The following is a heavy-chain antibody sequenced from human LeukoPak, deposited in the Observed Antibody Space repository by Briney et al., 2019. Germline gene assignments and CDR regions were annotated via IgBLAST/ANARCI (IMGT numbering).Heavy chain of an antibody. CDR2: IREDGNEI. D-gene: IGHD7-27*01. V-gene: IGHV3-7*03. J-gene: IGHJ4*02. Sequence: GGPLRLSCAASGFTFNKFWMGWVRQAPGKGLEWVANIREDGNEIYYVGSVKGRFTISRDNAKNSLYLQMNSLRVEDTAVYFCARHWAHLDYWGQGTLVTVSS. CDR1: GFTFNKFW. CDR3: ARHWAHLDY.